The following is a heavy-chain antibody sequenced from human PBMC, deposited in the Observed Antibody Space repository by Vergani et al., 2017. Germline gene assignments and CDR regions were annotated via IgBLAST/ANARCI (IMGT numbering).Heavy chain of an antibody. CDR1: GFSLNTHGVS. V-gene: IGHV2-5*04. J-gene: IGHJ6*03. D-gene: IGHD3-9*01. Sequence: QITLKESGPTLVKPTQTLTLTCTSSGFSLNTHGVSVAWLRQPPGKALDWLALIYWSDDQYYSPSQNNRVTITKDTSKTQVVLTMTNMVYVDTGTYYCVYRKTGCESTGCCCPFYYCYYMDVWGKGTTGTVSS. CDR2: IYWSDDQ. CDR3: VYRKTGCESTGCCCPFYYCYYMDV.